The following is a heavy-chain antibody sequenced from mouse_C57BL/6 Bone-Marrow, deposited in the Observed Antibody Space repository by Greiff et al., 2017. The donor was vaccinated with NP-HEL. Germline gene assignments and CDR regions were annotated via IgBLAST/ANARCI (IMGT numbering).Heavy chain of an antibody. V-gene: IGHV5-9-1*02. D-gene: IGHD3-1*01. J-gene: IGHJ3*01. CDR2: ISSGGDYI. CDR3: TPWGRAFAY. Sequence: EVKLEESGEGLVKPGGSLKLSCAASGFTFSSYAMSWVRQTPEKRLEWVAYISSGGDYIYYADTVKGRFTISRDNARNTLYLQMSSLKSEDTAMYYCTPWGRAFAYWGQGTLVTVSA. CDR1: GFTFSSYA.